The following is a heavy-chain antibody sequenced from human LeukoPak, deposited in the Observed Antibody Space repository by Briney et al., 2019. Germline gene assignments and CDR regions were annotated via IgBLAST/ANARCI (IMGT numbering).Heavy chain of an antibody. J-gene: IGHJ4*02. D-gene: IGHD3-16*01. Sequence: GGSLRLSCAASGXTFSTYSVNWVRQAPGKGLEWVSSISSSSSYIYYADSVKGRFTISRDNAKNSLYLQMDSLRDEDTAVYYCVRDHDYYFGYWGQGVLVTVSA. CDR1: GXTFSTYS. CDR3: VRDHDYYFGY. CDR2: ISSSSSYI. V-gene: IGHV3-21*01.